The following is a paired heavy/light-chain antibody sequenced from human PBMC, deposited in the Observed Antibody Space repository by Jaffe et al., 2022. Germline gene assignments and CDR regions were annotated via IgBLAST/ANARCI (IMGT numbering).Light chain of an antibody. CDR1: QSVSSN. CDR2: GAS. Sequence: EIVMTQSPATLSVSPGERATLSCRASQSVSSNLAWYQQKPGQAPRLLIYGASTRATGIPARFSGSGSGTEFTLTISSLQSEDFAVYYCQQYNNWPPAITFGQGTRLEIK. CDR3: QQYNNWPPAIT. J-gene: IGKJ5*01. V-gene: IGKV3-15*01.
Heavy chain of an antibody. J-gene: IGHJ3*02. V-gene: IGHV4-38-2*02. CDR3: ARDPSSCSSTSCYAGRGNDAFDI. CDR1: GYSISSGYY. Sequence: QVQLQESGPGLVKPSETLSLTCAVSGYSISSGYYWGWIRQPPGKGLEWIGSIYHSGSTYYNPSLKSRVTISVDTSKNQFSLKLSSVTAADTAVYYCARDPSSCSSTSCYAGRGNDAFDIWGQGTMVTVSS. CDR2: IYHSGST. D-gene: IGHD2-2*01.